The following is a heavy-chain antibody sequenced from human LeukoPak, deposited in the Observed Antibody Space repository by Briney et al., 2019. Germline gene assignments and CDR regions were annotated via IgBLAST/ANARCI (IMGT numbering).Heavy chain of an antibody. CDR1: GGSISSYY. CDR2: IYTSGST. J-gene: IGHJ6*03. D-gene: IGHD6-13*01. V-gene: IGHV4-4*09. Sequence: SETLSLTCTVSGGSISSYYWSWIRQPPGKGLEWIGYIYTSGSTNYNPSLKSRVTIPVDTSKNQFSLKLSSVTAADTAVYYCARLSGSSWYRGPYYYMDVWGKGTTVTVSS. CDR3: ARLSGSSWYRGPYYYMDV.